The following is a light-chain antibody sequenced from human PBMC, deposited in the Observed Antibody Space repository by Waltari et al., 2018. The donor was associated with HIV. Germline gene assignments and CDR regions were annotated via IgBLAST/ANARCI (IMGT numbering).Light chain of an antibody. CDR1: TGAVTSGHY. CDR2: DTS. J-gene: IGLJ2*01. CDR3: LLSYSGARPHVV. V-gene: IGLV7-46*01. Sequence: QAVVTQEPSLTVSPGGTVTLTCGSTTGAVTSGHYPYWFQQKPGQAPRTLFYDTSSKHSWTPARFSGSLLGGRAALTLSGAQPEDEAEYYCLLSYSGARPHVVFGGGTKLTVL.